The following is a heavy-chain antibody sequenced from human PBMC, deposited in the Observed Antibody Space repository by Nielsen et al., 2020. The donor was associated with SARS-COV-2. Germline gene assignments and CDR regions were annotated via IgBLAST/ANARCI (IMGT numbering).Heavy chain of an antibody. CDR1: GYTFTSYG. V-gene: IGHV1-46*01. CDR2: VNPSGVGT. CDR3: ARNEYSYGSGIHY. D-gene: IGHD3-10*01. J-gene: IGHJ4*02. Sequence: ASVKVSCKASGYTFTSYGISWVRQAPGQGLEWMGVVNPSGVGTTYAQRFRGRVTMTSDTSTSTVYMELSSLRSDDTAVYYCARNEYSYGSGIHYWGQGTQLTVSS.